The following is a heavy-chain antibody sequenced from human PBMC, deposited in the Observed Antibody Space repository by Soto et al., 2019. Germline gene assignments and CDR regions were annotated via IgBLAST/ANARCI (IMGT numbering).Heavy chain of an antibody. CDR2: ISYTGNTI. CDR3: ARGLRIYYDRSGLHY. Sequence: QPGGSLRLSCAASGFTFSNYEMNWVRQTPGKGLEWVSYISYTGNTIYYADSVRGRFTISRDNSKNSLYLQMNSLRAEDTAVYYCARGLRIYYDRSGLHYWGQGTLVTVSS. V-gene: IGHV3-48*03. CDR1: GFTFSNYE. J-gene: IGHJ4*02. D-gene: IGHD3-22*01.